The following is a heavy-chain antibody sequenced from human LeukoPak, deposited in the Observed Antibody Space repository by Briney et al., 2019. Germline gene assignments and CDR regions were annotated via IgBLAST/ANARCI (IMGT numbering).Heavy chain of an antibody. CDR2: IKQDGSEK. D-gene: IGHD2-2*01. Sequence: PGGSLRLSCAASGFTFSSYWMSWVRQAPGKGLEWVANIKQDGSEKYYVDSVKGRFTISRDNAKNSLYLQMNSLKTEDTAVYYCTRQYCSSTSCYDYWGQGTLVTVSS. J-gene: IGHJ4*02. CDR1: GFTFSSYW. CDR3: TRQYCSSTSCYDY. V-gene: IGHV3-7*03.